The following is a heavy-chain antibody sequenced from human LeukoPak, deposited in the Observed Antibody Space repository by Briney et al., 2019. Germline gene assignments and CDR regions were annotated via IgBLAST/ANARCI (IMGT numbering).Heavy chain of an antibody. CDR2: INQVGNEK. CDR3: SRGQWLGS. D-gene: IGHD3-10*01. Sequence: TGGSLRLSCAASGFTFSSYWMTWVRQAPGKGLEWGANINQVGNEKYYVDSVKGRFTISRDNAKNSLCLQMNSLRAEDTAVYYCSRGQWLGSWGQGILVTVSS. J-gene: IGHJ5*02. CDR1: GFTFSSYW. V-gene: IGHV3-7*01.